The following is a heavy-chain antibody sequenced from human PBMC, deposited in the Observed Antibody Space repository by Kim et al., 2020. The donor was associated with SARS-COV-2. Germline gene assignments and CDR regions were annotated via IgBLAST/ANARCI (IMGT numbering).Heavy chain of an antibody. J-gene: IGHJ4*01. CDR3: GKGSANDHCDQLDY. Sequence: GGSLRLSCAASGFTFSRYSMTWVRQAPGKGLEWVSAISGGGGRTYSAGSAKGRSTSYRDNSKNTIYLKMNSRRAENTAFYYCGKGSANDHCDQLDYWGQG. D-gene: IGHD2-2*01. V-gene: IGHV3-23*01. CDR1: GFTFSRYS. CDR2: ISGGGGRT.